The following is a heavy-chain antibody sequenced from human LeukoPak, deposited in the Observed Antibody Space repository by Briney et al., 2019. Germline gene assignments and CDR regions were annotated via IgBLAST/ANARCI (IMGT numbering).Heavy chain of an antibody. CDR2: INPNSGGT. J-gene: IGHJ4*02. V-gene: IGHV1-2*03. Sequence: GASVKVSSKASVYTFTRYDTNCVPQATGQGRECMRCINPNSGGTNYAQKFQGRVTMTRDTSISTAYMELSRLRSDDTAVYYCASIHENYYDSSGYRTTNSYWGQGTLVTVSS. CDR3: ASIHENYYDSSGYRTTNSY. CDR1: VYTFTRYD. D-gene: IGHD3-22*01.